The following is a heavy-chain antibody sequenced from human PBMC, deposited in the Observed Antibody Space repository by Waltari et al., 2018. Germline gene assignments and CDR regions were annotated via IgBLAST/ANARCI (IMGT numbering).Heavy chain of an antibody. D-gene: IGHD5-12*01. J-gene: IGHJ4*02. CDR3: AHRPWWLRGRVGFDY. CDR2: IFWDDDK. CDR1: GFSLSTSGVG. Sequence: QITLKESGPTLVKPTQTLTLTCTFSGFSLSTSGVGVGWIRQPPGKALDWLALIFWDDDKRYSPPMKNRLTITQDTSKHQVVLTMTNMDPVDTATYYCAHRPWWLRGRVGFDYWGQGTLVTVSS. V-gene: IGHV2-5*02.